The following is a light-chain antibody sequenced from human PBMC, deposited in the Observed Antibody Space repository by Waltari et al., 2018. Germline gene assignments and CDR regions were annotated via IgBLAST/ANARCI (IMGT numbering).Light chain of an antibody. V-gene: IGLV3-1*01. CDR1: ILGNKY. J-gene: IGLJ3*02. Sequence: SYELTQPPSVSVSPGQTASITCSGDILGNKYASWYQQKPGQSPLLVIYQDTKRPSEIPERFSGSKSANAATLTSPGTQAVDEADYYCQALGTGAWVFGGGTKLTVL. CDR2: QDT. CDR3: QALGTGAWV.